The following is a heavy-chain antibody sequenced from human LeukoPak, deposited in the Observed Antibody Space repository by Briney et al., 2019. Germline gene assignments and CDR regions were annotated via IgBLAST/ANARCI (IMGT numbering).Heavy chain of an antibody. CDR1: GHTFNYYG. Sequence: GGSLRLSCAASGHTFNYYGMSWVRRAPRRGLEWVSGINWKDGSTGYADSERRRFTISRDNAKNSLYLQMNSLRAEDTALYYCARNFGGGDSSGPYSWGQGTLVTVSS. CDR2: INWKDGST. D-gene: IGHD3-22*01. J-gene: IGHJ4*02. V-gene: IGHV3-20*04. CDR3: ARNFGGGDSSGPYS.